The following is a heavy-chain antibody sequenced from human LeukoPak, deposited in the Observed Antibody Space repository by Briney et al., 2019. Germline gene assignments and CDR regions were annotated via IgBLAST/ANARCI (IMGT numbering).Heavy chain of an antibody. Sequence: PSGTLSLTCAVSGDSVSSSHWWNWVRQPPGKGLEWIGETSQSGNTKYNPSLKSRVTVSVDKSKSQFSLKLTSVTAADSAMYYCATNVGKTFDYRGQGVLVTVSS. J-gene: IGHJ4*02. CDR3: ATNVGKTFDY. CDR2: TSQSGNT. V-gene: IGHV4-4*02. D-gene: IGHD7-27*01. CDR1: GDSVSSSHW.